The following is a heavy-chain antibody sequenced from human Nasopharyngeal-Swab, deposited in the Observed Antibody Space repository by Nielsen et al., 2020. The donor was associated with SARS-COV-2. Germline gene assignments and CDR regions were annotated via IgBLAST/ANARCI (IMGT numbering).Heavy chain of an antibody. J-gene: IGHJ6*03. CDR3: ARGSEVTLHSAYHNYMDV. CDR1: GYTLTELS. D-gene: IGHD2/OR15-2a*01. Sequence: ASVKVSCKVSGYTLTELSMHWVRQAPGKGLEWMGGFDPEDGETIYAQKFQGRVTMTEDTSTDTAYMELSSLRSEDTAVYFCARGSEVTLHSAYHNYMDVWGKGTTVTVSS. CDR2: FDPEDGET. V-gene: IGHV1-24*01.